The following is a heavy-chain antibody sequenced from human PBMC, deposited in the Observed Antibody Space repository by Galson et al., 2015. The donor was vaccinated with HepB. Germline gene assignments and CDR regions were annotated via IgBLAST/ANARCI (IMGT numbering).Heavy chain of an antibody. V-gene: IGHV3-21*01. CDR3: ARDIYYYGRDV. J-gene: IGHJ6*02. Sequence: SLRLSCAASGFSFDTYNMNWVRQAPGKGLEWVSSISSSGSYIYYADSVKGRFTVSRDNAKNSLYLQMHSLRAEDTAVYYCARDIYYYGRDVWGQGTTVTVSS. CDR1: GFSFDTYN. CDR2: ISSSGSYI.